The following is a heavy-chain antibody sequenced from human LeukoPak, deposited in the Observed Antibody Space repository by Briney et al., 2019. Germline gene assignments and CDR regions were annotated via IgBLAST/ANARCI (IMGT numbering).Heavy chain of an antibody. Sequence: PGGSLRLSCAASGFTFSRYGMHWVRQAPGKGLEWVAVISYDGKNKYYADSVKGRFTISRDNSKNTLYLQMNSLGAEDTAVYYCASHWAQQVVSDYWGQGTLVTVSS. V-gene: IGHV3-30*03. CDR2: ISYDGKNK. J-gene: IGHJ4*02. CDR1: GFTFSRYG. CDR3: ASHWAQQVVSDY. D-gene: IGHD6-13*01.